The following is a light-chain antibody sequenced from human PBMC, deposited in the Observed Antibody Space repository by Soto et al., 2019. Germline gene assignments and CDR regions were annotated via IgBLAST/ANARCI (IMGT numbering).Light chain of an antibody. CDR3: VSYTGSLTWV. V-gene: IGLV2-14*03. J-gene: IGLJ3*02. CDR2: DVS. Sequence: QSVLTQPASVSGSPGQSITISCTGTNSDVGGYDYVSWYQQHPGRAPRLIIFDVSSRPSGVSGRFSGSKSGNTASLAISGLESDDEADYYCVSYTGSLTWVFGGGTQLTVL. CDR1: NSDVGGYDY.